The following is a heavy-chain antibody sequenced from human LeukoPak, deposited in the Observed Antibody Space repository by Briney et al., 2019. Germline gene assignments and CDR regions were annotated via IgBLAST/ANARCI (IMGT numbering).Heavy chain of an antibody. CDR2: IIPILGIA. CDR1: GGTFSSYA. CDR3: ARIGSGYYIGY. V-gene: IGHV1-69*04. J-gene: IGHJ4*02. Sequence: ASVKVSCKASGGTFSSYAISWVRQAPGQGLEWMGRIIPILGIANYAQKFQGRVTITADKSTSTAYMELSSLRSEDTAVYYCARIGSGYYIGYWGQGTLVTVSS. D-gene: IGHD3-22*01.